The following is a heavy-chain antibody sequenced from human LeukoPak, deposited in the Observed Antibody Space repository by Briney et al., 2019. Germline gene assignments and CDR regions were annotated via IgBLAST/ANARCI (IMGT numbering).Heavy chain of an antibody. CDR3: ARIWWSGYYETYYFDF. Sequence: GGSLRLSCAASGFTFSSYSVNWVRQAPGKGLEWVSYISSSSSTIYYADSVKGRFTISRDNAKNSLYLQMNSLRAEDTAVYYCARIWWSGYYETYYFDFWGQGTLVTVSS. CDR2: ISSSSSTI. CDR1: GFTFSSYS. D-gene: IGHD3-3*01. V-gene: IGHV3-48*01. J-gene: IGHJ4*02.